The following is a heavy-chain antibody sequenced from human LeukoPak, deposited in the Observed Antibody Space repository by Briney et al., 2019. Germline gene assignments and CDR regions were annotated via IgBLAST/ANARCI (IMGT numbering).Heavy chain of an antibody. D-gene: IGHD5-12*01. J-gene: IGHJ4*02. CDR3: ARVSTGYDSPYCDY. V-gene: IGHV4-59*12. CDR2: IYYSGST. Sequence: SETLSLTCTVSGGSISSYYWSWIRQPPGKGLEWIGYIYYSGSTNYNPSLKSRVTISVDRSKNQFSLKLTSVTAADTAVYYCARVSTGYDSPYCDYWGQGTLVTVSS. CDR1: GGSISSYY.